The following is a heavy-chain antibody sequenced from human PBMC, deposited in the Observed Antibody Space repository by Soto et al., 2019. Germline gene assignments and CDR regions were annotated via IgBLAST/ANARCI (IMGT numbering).Heavy chain of an antibody. CDR1: GGSFSGYY. Sequence: SETLSFTCAVYGGSFSGYYWSWIRQPPGKGLEWIGEINHSGSTNYNPSLKSRVTISVDTSKNQFSLKLSSVTAADTAVYYCAGGRRILGQWLVLGYWGQGTLVTVSS. D-gene: IGHD6-19*01. J-gene: IGHJ4*02. CDR3: AGGRRILGQWLVLGY. CDR2: INHSGST. V-gene: IGHV4-34*01.